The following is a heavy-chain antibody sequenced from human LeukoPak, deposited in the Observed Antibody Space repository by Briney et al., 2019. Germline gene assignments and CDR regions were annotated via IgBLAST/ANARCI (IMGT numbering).Heavy chain of an antibody. Sequence: GGSLRLSCAASGFTFSDYYMSWIRQAPGKGLEWVSYISSRSGTSTHYADSVKGRFTISRDNAKNSLYLQMNSLRAEDTAIYYCAKDPPSSGWPNSFDYWGQGTLVTVSS. CDR3: AKDPPSSGWPNSFDY. J-gene: IGHJ4*02. D-gene: IGHD6-19*01. CDR1: GFTFSDYY. CDR2: ISSRSGTST. V-gene: IGHV3-11*01.